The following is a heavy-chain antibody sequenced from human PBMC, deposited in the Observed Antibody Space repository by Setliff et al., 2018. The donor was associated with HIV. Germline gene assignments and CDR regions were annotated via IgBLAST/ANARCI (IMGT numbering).Heavy chain of an antibody. CDR2: IYPDSNNI. D-gene: IGHD3-10*01. Sequence: GGSLRLSCAASGFTFSDYPMSWVRQAPGKGLEWVSHIYPDSNNIDYTDSVKGRFTISRDNTKNSLYLQMDSLRAEDTAVYYCARVVDTSGGYWGSFYRYMDIWGKGTTVTVS. CDR3: ARVVDTSGGYWGSFYRYMDI. V-gene: IGHV3-11*05. J-gene: IGHJ6*03. CDR1: GFTFSDYP.